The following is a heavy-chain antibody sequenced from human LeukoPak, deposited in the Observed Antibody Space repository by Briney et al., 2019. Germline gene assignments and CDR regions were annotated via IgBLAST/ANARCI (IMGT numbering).Heavy chain of an antibody. CDR1: GGSISTYY. Sequence: SETLSLTCTVSGGSISTYYWSWIRQSPGKGLEWIGYVYDRGSTNYNPSLQSRVTISLDTSKNHFSLRLSSVTAADTAVYYCARGTFDILTGLNFDYWGQGTLVTVS. CDR2: VYDRGST. J-gene: IGHJ4*02. D-gene: IGHD3-9*01. V-gene: IGHV4-59*08. CDR3: ARGTFDILTGLNFDY.